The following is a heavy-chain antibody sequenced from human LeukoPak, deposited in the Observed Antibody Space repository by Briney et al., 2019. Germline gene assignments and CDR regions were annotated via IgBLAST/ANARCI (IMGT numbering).Heavy chain of an antibody. Sequence: GGSLRLSCAASGFTFSSYSMNWVRQAPGKGLEWVSSISSSSSYIYYADSVKGRFTISRDNAKNSLYLQMNSLRAEDTAVYYCARGNSYGSYYLDYWGQGTLVTVSS. CDR1: GFTFSSYS. J-gene: IGHJ4*02. CDR3: ARGNSYGSYYLDY. V-gene: IGHV3-21*01. D-gene: IGHD5-18*01. CDR2: ISSSSSYI.